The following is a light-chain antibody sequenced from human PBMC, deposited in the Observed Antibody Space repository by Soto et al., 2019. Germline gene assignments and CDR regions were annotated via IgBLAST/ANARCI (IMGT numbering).Light chain of an antibody. J-gene: IGKJ4*01. CDR3: QQRGNRPLT. Sequence: EIVLTQSPATLSLSPGERATLSCRASQSVSSYLAWYQQKPGQAPRLLIYDASNRATGIPDRFSGSGSGTDFTLTISSLEPEDFAVYYCQQRGNRPLTFGGGTKVEIK. CDR2: DAS. V-gene: IGKV3-11*01. CDR1: QSVSSY.